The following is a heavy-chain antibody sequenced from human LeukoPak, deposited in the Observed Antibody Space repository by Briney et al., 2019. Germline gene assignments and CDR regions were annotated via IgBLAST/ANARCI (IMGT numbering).Heavy chain of an antibody. D-gene: IGHD2-15*01. CDR1: GFTFSSYG. CDR2: IWYDGSNK. CDR3: ARTGGLGYCSGGTCYPMGYYYGMDV. V-gene: IGHV3-33*01. Sequence: PGRSLRLSCAASGFTFSSYGMHWVRQAPGKGLEWVAVIWYDGSNKYYADSVKGRFTISRDNSKNTLYLQMNSLRAEDTAVYYCARTGGLGYCSGGTCYPMGYYYGMDVWGQGTLVTVSS. J-gene: IGHJ6*02.